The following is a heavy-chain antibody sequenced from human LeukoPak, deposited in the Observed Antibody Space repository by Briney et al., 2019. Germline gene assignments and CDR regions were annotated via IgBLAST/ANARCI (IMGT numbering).Heavy chain of an antibody. CDR2: IRYDGSTK. V-gene: IGHV3-30*02. J-gene: IGHJ4*02. Sequence: PGGSLRLSCAASGFIFSGQGMHWVRQAPGKGLEWVAFIRYDGSTKFYTDSVKGRFAISRDNSKNTLSLQMNSLRTEDTAVYYCAALHTGTFVDYWGQGTLVTVSS. CDR3: AALHTGTFVDY. D-gene: IGHD4-17*01. CDR1: GFIFSGQG.